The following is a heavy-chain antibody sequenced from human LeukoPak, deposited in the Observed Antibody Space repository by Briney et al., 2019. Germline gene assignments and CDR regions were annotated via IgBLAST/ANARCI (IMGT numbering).Heavy chain of an antibody. D-gene: IGHD1-26*01. Sequence: GGSLRLSCAASGFTFSSYSMNWVRQAPGKGLEWFSSISSSSSYIYYADSVKGRFTISRDNAKNSLYLQMNSLRAEDTAVYYCARDSSGSYYVIDYWGQGTLVTVSS. CDR1: GFTFSSYS. CDR3: ARDSSGSYYVIDY. CDR2: ISSSSSYI. V-gene: IGHV3-21*01. J-gene: IGHJ4*02.